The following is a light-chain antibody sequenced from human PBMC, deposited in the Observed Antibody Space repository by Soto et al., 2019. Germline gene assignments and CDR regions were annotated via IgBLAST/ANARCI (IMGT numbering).Light chain of an antibody. CDR2: DVN. CDR3: FSFVGGFTGV. V-gene: IGLV2-11*01. CDR1: IGDIGAYNY. Sequence: QAVVAHPGGGLGSAGQSCTIYGAGSIGDIGAYNYVSWFQQHPGKAPKLMIYDVNKRPSGVPDRFSGSKSGNKASLTIPGPQADDEADSYRFSFVGGFTGVLGTGSQGT. J-gene: IGLJ1*01.